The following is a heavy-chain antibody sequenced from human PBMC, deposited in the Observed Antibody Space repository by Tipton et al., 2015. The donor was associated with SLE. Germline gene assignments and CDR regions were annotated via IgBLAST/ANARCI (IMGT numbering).Heavy chain of an antibody. CDR2: IYYSGST. Sequence: TLSLTCTVSGGSISSHYWSWIRQPPGRGLEWIAYIYYSGSTNYNPSLKSRVTISVDTSKNQFSLKLSSVTAADTAVYYCARSYYDSSGYIPGFDPWGQGTLVTVSS. CDR3: ARSYYDSSGYIPGFDP. J-gene: IGHJ5*02. D-gene: IGHD3-22*01. V-gene: IGHV4-59*11. CDR1: GGSISSHY.